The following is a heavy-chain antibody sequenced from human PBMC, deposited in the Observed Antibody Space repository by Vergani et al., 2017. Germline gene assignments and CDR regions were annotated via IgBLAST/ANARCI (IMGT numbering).Heavy chain of an antibody. D-gene: IGHD4-23*01. Sequence: QLQLQESGSGLVKPSQTLSLTCAVPGGSIRSGGYSWSWIRQPPGKGLVWVGYIYHSGSTHYNPSLKRRVTLAVDRSKNQFSLKLSSVTAADTAVYYCARNYGGNSHYYYYMDVWGKGTTVTVSS. J-gene: IGHJ6*03. CDR1: GGSIRSGGYS. CDR2: IYHSGST. V-gene: IGHV4-30-2*01. CDR3: ARNYGGNSHYYYYMDV.